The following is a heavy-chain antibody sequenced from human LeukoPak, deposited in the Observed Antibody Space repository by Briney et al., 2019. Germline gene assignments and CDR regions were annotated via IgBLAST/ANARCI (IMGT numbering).Heavy chain of an antibody. CDR3: ARTRSSSYNYYYYYMDV. CDR1: GGSISSYY. D-gene: IGHD6-6*01. V-gene: IGHV4-4*07. CDR2: IYTSGST. J-gene: IGHJ6*03. Sequence: SETLSLTCTVSGGSISSYYWSWIRQPAGKGLEWIGRIYTSGSTNYNPSLKSRVTMSVDTSKNQFSLKLSSVTAADTAVYYCARTRSSSYNYYYYYMDVWGKGTTVTVSS.